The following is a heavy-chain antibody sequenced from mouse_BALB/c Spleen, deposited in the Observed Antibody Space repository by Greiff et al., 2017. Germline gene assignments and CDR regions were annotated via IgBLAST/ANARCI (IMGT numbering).Heavy chain of an antibody. V-gene: IGHV5-4*02. D-gene: IGHD4-1*01. CDR1: GFTFSDYY. Sequence: EVMLVESGGGLVKPGGSLKLSCAASGFTFSDYYMYWVRQTPEKRLEWVATISDGGSYTYYPDSVKGRFTISRDNAKNNLYLQMSSLKSEDTAMYYCARAKLGYYAMDYWGQGTSVTVSS. CDR2: ISDGGSYT. CDR3: ARAKLGYYAMDY. J-gene: IGHJ4*01.